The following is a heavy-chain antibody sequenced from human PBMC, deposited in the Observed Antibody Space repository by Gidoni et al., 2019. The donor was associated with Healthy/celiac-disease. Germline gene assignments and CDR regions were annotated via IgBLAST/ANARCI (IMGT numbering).Heavy chain of an antibody. CDR2: IYHSGST. CDR1: GYSISSGYY. J-gene: IGHJ3*02. CDR3: AREYSSGWYSSFDI. Sequence: QVQLQESGPGLVKPSETLSLTCTVSGYSISSGYYWGWIRQPPGKGLEWIGSIYHSGSTYYNPSLKSRVTISVDTSKNQFSLKLSSVTAADTAVYYCAREYSSGWYSSFDIWGQGTMVTVSS. D-gene: IGHD6-19*01. V-gene: IGHV4-38-2*02.